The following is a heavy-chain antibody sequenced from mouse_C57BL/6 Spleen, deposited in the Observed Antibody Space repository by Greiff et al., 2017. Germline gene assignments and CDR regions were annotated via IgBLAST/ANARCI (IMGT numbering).Heavy chain of an antibody. CDR1: GYTFTNYW. J-gene: IGHJ3*01. CDR3: ARHDPWFAY. V-gene: IGHV1-63*01. CDR2: IYPGGGYT. D-gene: IGHD2-3*01. Sequence: QVQLKESGAELVRPGTSVKMSCKASGYTFTNYWIGWAKQRPGHGLEWIGDIYPGGGYTNYNEKFKGKATLTADKSSSTAYMQFSSLTSEDSAIYYCARHDPWFAYWGQGTLVTVSA.